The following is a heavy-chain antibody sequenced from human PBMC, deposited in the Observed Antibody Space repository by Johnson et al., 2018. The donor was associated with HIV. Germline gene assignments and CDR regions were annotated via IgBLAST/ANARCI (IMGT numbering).Heavy chain of an antibody. CDR1: GFTFSSYG. CDR3: APRGRVGGSYGDAFDI. CDR2: IRYDGSNK. J-gene: IGHJ3*02. V-gene: IGHV3-30*02. Sequence: QVQLVESGGGLVQPGRSLRLSCTASGFTFSSYGMHWVRQAPGKGLEWVAFIRYDGSNKYYADSVKGRFTISRDNSKNTLYLQMNSLRAEDTAVYYCAPRGRVGGSYGDAFDIWGQGTMVTVSS. D-gene: IGHD1-26*01.